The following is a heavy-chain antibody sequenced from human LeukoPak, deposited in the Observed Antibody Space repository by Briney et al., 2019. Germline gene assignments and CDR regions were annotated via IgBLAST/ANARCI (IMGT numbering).Heavy chain of an antibody. CDR3: ARWPLRSGSYPSY. CDR2: IYYSGNT. Sequence: PSETLSLTCTVSGGSISSYYWSWIRQPPGKGLEWIGYIYYSGNTNYNPSLKSRVTISVDTSKNQFSLKLSSVTAADTAVYYCARWPLRSGSYPSYWGQGTLVTVSS. CDR1: GGSISSYY. J-gene: IGHJ4*02. V-gene: IGHV4-59*01. D-gene: IGHD1-26*01.